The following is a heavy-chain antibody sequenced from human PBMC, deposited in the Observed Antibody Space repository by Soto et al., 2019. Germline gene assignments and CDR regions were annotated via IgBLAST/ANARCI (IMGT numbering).Heavy chain of an antibody. CDR1: GFTFSSST. J-gene: IGHJ4*02. Sequence: GSLRLSCTGSGFTFSSSTMTWVRQGPGKGLEWVSSISSSSSYIYFADSLKGRFTISRDSAKNSLYLQMNSLRAEDTAVYYCARDIGEMSAVWGQGTQVTVS. CDR2: ISSSSSYI. V-gene: IGHV3-21*06. CDR3: ARDIGEMSAV. D-gene: IGHD3-10*01.